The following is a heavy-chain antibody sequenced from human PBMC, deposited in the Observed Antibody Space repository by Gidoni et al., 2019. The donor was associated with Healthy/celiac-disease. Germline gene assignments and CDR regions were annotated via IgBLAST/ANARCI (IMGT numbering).Heavy chain of an antibody. D-gene: IGHD3-16*01. CDR3: ATNRGGDPTLYS. V-gene: IGHV4-31*03. CDR2: IYYSGST. J-gene: IGHJ3*01. CDR1: GGSTSIGGYY. Sequence: QVPLQESGPGLVKPSQTLSLTCHVSGGSTSIGGYYWSCIRQHPGKCLGWIGYIYYSGSTYYTPSLKGRVTISVDTSKNQFSLKLSSVTAADTAVYYCATNRGGDPTLYSWGQGTMVTVSS.